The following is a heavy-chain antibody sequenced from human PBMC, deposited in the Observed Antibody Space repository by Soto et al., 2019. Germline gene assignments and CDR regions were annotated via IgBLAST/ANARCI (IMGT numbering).Heavy chain of an antibody. D-gene: IGHD3-22*01. J-gene: IGHJ4*02. CDR2: ISSSSSYI. Sequence: PGESLRLSCAASGFTFSSYSMNWVRQAPGKGLEWVSSISSSSSYIYYADSVKGRFTISRDNAKNSLYLQMNSLRAEDTAVFYCAREVYDSSGFYHDYWGQGTLVTVSS. CDR1: GFTFSSYS. CDR3: AREVYDSSGFYHDY. V-gene: IGHV3-21*01.